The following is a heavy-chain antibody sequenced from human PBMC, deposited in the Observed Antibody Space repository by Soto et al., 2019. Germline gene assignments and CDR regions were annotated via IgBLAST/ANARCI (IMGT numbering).Heavy chain of an antibody. CDR1: GYTFTDYY. D-gene: IGHD2-15*01. CDR2: MNPKSGGA. J-gene: IGHJ3*02. CDR3: TRENIENCDGLYDAFGI. Sequence: ASVKVSCKTSGYTFTDYYTHWVRQAPGQGLEWMGWMNPKSGGAYFAQKFQGRVTLTRDTSIGTAYIEVNSLTSDDTAVYFCTRENIENCDGLYDAFGIWGQGTTATVSS. V-gene: IGHV1-2*02.